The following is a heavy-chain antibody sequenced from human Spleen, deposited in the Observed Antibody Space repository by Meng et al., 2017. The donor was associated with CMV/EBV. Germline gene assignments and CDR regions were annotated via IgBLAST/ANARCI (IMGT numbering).Heavy chain of an antibody. CDR2: FYYTGST. J-gene: IGHJ4*02. Sequence: LTCTVSGGSIATDTYCWGWIRQPPGKGLEWIGSFYYTGSTYYNPSLNSRVTISVDTSKNQFSLRLDSVTAADTAVYYCVRPSATNYYWGQGTLVTVSS. V-gene: IGHV4-39*01. CDR1: GGSIATDTYC. D-gene: IGHD1-7*01. CDR3: VRPSATNYY.